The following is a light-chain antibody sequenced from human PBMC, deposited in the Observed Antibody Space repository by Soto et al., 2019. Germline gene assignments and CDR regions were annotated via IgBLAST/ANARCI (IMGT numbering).Light chain of an antibody. CDR1: QSVHSA. J-gene: IGKJ4*01. CDR2: DAS. Sequence: DIVMTQSPATLSVSPGEGATLSCRASQSVHSALAWYQQRPGQTPRLLIYDASTRATGIPDRFSGSGSGTEFTLTISSRQSEDFAIYYCQQYGTWPPLTFGGGTKVEI. CDR3: QQYGTWPPLT. V-gene: IGKV3-15*01.